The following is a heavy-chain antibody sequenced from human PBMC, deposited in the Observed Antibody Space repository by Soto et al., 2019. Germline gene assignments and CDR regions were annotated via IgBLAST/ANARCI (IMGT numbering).Heavy chain of an antibody. Sequence: QVQLVQSGAEVKKPGSSVKVSCKASGGTFSSYTISWVRQAPGQGLEWMGRIIPILGIANYAQKFQGRVTITADKSTSTAYMELSSLRSEDTAVYYCARPETLWFGSGGMDVWGQGTTVTVSS. J-gene: IGHJ6*02. D-gene: IGHD3-10*01. CDR1: GGTFSSYT. CDR3: ARPETLWFGSGGMDV. CDR2: IIPILGIA. V-gene: IGHV1-69*02.